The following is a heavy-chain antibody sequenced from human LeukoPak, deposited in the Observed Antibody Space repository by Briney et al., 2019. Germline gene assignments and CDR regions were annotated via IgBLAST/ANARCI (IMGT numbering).Heavy chain of an antibody. CDR2: IYYTGNT. Sequence: TLSLTXTVSGGSISNYYWNWIRQPPGKGLEWIGYIYYTGNTNYNPSLKSRVTISVDTSKNQFSLKLSSVTAADTAVYYCARDRLQLQSWGQGTLVTVSS. D-gene: IGHD1-1*01. CDR3: ARDRLQLQS. J-gene: IGHJ5*02. V-gene: IGHV4-59*01. CDR1: GGSISNYY.